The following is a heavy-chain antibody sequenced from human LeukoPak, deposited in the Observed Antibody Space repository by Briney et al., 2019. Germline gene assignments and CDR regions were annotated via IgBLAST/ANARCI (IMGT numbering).Heavy chain of an antibody. D-gene: IGHD3-3*01. CDR2: IYYSGST. CDR3: ATNDFWSGWGMDV. J-gene: IGHJ6*03. Sequence: SETLSLTCTVSGGSISSYYWSWIRQPPGKGLEWIGYIYYSGSTNYNPSLKSRVTISVDTSKNQFSLKLNSVTAADTAVYYCATNDFWSGWGMDVWGKGTTVTVSS. CDR1: GGSISSYY. V-gene: IGHV4-59*12.